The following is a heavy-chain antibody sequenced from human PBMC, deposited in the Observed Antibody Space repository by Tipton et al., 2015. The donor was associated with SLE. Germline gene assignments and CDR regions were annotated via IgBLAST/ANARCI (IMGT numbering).Heavy chain of an antibody. Sequence: SLRLSCAASGFTFSSYAMSWVRQAPGKGLEWVSAISDSGGSTYYADSVKGRFTISRDNSKNTLYLQMNSLRAEDTAVYYCANSEGYYDFWSGPSYYMDVWGKGTTVTVSS. CDR2: ISDSGGST. CDR1: GFTFSSYA. J-gene: IGHJ6*03. V-gene: IGHV3-23*01. CDR3: ANSEGYYDFWSGPSYYMDV. D-gene: IGHD3-3*01.